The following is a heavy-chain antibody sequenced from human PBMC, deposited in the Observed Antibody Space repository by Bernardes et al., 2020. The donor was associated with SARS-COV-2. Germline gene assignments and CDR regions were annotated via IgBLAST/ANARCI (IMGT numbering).Heavy chain of an antibody. D-gene: IGHD6-19*01. CDR3: GYYSSGNYLYAIDV. V-gene: IGHV1-18*04. J-gene: IGHJ6*02. Sequence: ASVKVSCKTSGDSSQNYGICWVRQAPGHGLEWMGWIAVYNDNTRYAQRFQDRVTMTTDTSTSTAYMELRGLKSDDAAIYYCGYYSSGNYLYAIDVWGQGTVVTVSS. CDR1: GDSSQNYG. CDR2: IAVYNDNT.